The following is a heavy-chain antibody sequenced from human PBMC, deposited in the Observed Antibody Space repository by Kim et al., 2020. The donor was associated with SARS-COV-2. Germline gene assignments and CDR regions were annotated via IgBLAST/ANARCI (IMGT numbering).Heavy chain of an antibody. Sequence: GGSLRLSCAASGFTFDDYAMHWVRQAPGKGLEWVSGISWNSGSIGYADSVKGRFTISRDNAKNSLYLQMNSLRAEDTALYYCARSDSSGYYPTHFDYWG. CDR2: ISWNSGSI. J-gene: IGHJ4*01. CDR3: ARSDSSGYYPTHFDY. D-gene: IGHD3-22*01. CDR1: GFTFDDYA. V-gene: IGHV3-9*01.